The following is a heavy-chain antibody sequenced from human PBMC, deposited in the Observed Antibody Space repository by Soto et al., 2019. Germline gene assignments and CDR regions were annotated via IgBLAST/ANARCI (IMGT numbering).Heavy chain of an antibody. CDR2: INAGNGNT. V-gene: IGHV1-3*01. J-gene: IGHJ5*02. D-gene: IGHD2-21*01. CDR1: GYTFTSYA. CDR3: ARAAPVRDCYLPRTNWFDP. Sequence: QVQLVQSGAEVKKPGASVKISCKASGYTFTSYAMHWVRQAPGQRLEWMGWINAGNGNTKYSQKFQVRVTITRDTSASTAYMELSGLRSEDTAVYYCARAAPVRDCYLPRTNWFDPWGQGTLVTDSS.